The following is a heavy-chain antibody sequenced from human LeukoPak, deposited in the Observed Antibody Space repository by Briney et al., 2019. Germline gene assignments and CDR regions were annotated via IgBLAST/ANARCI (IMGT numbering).Heavy chain of an antibody. CDR2: IKSDGST. D-gene: IGHD3-22*01. CDR3: ARAPSEIGGYYPEYFRH. CDR1: GFTFTTYW. V-gene: IGHV3-74*01. J-gene: IGHJ1*01. Sequence: TRGSLRLSCAASGFTFTTYWMHWVRQAPGKGLGWVSRIKSDGSTNYADSVKGRFTISRDNAKNTVSLQMNSLRPEDTGVYYCARAPSEIGGYYPEYFRHWGQGTLVTVSS.